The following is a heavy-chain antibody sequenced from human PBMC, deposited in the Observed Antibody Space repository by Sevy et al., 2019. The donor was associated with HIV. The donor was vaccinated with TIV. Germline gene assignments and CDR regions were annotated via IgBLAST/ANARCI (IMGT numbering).Heavy chain of an antibody. D-gene: IGHD4-17*01. V-gene: IGHV3-7*01. CDR1: GFTFSDYW. J-gene: IGHJ4*02. CDR3: ARGVTTVTPFVY. Sequence: GGSLRLSCTASGFTFSDYWMSWVRQAPGKGLEWVANIKQDGSDKHYVDSVKGRFTISRDNAKNSLYLQMNSLRAGDTAVYYCARGVTTVTPFVYWGQGTLVTVSS. CDR2: IKQDGSDK.